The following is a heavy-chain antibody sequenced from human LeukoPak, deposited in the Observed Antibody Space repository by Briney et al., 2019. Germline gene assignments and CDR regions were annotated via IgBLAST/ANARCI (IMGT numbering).Heavy chain of an antibody. D-gene: IGHD3-22*01. CDR1: GFTFSSYW. CDR2: INSDGSST. J-gene: IGHJ6*03. V-gene: IGHV3-74*01. CDR3: ARASSGSSYYYMDV. Sequence: GGSLRLSCAASGFTFSSYWMHWVRQAPGKGLVWVSRINSDGSSTSYADSVKGRFTISRDNAKNTLYLQMNSLRAEDTAVYYCARASSGSSYYYMDVWGKGTTVTVSS.